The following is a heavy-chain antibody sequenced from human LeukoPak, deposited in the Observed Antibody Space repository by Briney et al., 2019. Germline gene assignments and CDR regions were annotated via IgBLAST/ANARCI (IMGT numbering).Heavy chain of an antibody. Sequence: GGSLRLSCAASGSTFSSDGMHWVRQAPGKGLEWVAFIRYDGSNKYYADSVKGGFTISRDNSKNTLYLQMNSLRAEDTAVYYCAKGAGYCSSTSCYGRYYFDYWGQGTLVTVSS. D-gene: IGHD2-2*01. CDR1: GSTFSSDG. CDR2: IRYDGSNK. V-gene: IGHV3-30*02. J-gene: IGHJ4*02. CDR3: AKGAGYCSSTSCYGRYYFDY.